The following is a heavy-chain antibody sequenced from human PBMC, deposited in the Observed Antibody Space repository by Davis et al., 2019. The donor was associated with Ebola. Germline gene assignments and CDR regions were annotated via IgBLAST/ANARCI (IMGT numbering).Heavy chain of an antibody. D-gene: IGHD5/OR15-5a*01. CDR2: IYYSGST. CDR3: AKTRVWHSDY. Sequence: SETLSLTCTVSGGSISSYYWSWIRQPPGKGLEWIGYIYYSGSTYYNPSFKSRVIVSEDASKNQFSLKLTSVTAADTAVYYCAKTRVWHSDYWGQGTLVTVSS. CDR1: GGSISSYY. V-gene: IGHV4-59*12. J-gene: IGHJ4*02.